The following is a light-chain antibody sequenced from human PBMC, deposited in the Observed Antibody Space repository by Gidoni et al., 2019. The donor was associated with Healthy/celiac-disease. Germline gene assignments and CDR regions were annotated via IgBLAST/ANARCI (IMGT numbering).Light chain of an antibody. V-gene: IGKV1-5*03. CDR3: QQYNSYSFT. J-gene: IGKJ3*01. CDR2: KAS. CDR1: QSISSW. Sequence: DTQMTQSPSTLSASVGDRVTITCRASQSISSWLAWYQQKPGKAPKLLIYKASSLESGVPSRCSGSGSGTEFTLTISSLQPDDFATYYCQQYNSYSFTFGPGTKVDIK.